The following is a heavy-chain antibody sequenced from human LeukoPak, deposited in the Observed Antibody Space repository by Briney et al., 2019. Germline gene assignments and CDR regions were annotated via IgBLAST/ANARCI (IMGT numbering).Heavy chain of an antibody. D-gene: IGHD3-10*01. CDR3: ARDSSVVRGAFDY. Sequence: GGSLRLSCAASGFTFSSYAMHWVRQAPGKGLEWVAVISYDGSNKYYADSVKGRFTISRDNSKNTLYLQMNSLRAEDTAVYYCARDSSVVRGAFDYWGQGTLVTVSS. CDR2: ISYDGSNK. V-gene: IGHV3-30-3*01. J-gene: IGHJ4*02. CDR1: GFTFSSYA.